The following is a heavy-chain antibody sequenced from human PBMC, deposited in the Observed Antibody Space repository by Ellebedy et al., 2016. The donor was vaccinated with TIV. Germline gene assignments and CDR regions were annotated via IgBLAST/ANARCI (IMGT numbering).Heavy chain of an antibody. J-gene: IGHJ3*02. CDR2: ISAYNGNT. D-gene: IGHD3-10*01. Sequence: ASVKVSXXASGYTFTNYGISWVRQAPGQGLEWMGWISAYNGNTNYAQNIQGRVTMTRDTSTSTAYMELRSLGSDDTAMYYCARDPMVRGVLQAFDIWGQGTMVTVSS. CDR3: ARDPMVRGVLQAFDI. V-gene: IGHV1-18*04. CDR1: GYTFTNYG.